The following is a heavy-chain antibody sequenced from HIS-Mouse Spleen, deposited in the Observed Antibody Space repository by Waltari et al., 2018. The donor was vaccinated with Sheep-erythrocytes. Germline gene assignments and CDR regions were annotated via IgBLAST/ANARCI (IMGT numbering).Heavy chain of an antibody. J-gene: IGHJ5*02. D-gene: IGHD3-10*01. Sequence: YYADSVKGRFTISRDNSKNTLYLQMNSLRAEDTAVYYCAKDGGGNWFDPWGQGTLVTVSS. V-gene: IGHV3-30*02. CDR3: AKDGGGNWFDP.